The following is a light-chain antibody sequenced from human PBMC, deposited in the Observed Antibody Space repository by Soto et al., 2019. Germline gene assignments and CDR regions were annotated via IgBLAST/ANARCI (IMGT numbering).Light chain of an antibody. CDR3: CSYAGNSTFV. Sequence: QSVLSQPASVSGSPGQSITISCTGTSSNVGTYNLLSWYQQHPDKAPKLIIYEGLKRPSGISSRFSGSKSGNTASLTISGLQTEDESDYYCCSYAGNSTFVFGTGTKVTVL. J-gene: IGLJ1*01. CDR2: EGL. V-gene: IGLV2-23*01. CDR1: SSNVGTYNL.